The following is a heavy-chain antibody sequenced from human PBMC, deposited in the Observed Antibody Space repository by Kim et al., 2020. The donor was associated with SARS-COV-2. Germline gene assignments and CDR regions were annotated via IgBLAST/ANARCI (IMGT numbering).Heavy chain of an antibody. J-gene: IGHJ4*02. CDR3: ARGPGQRTIFDY. D-gene: IGHD3-3*01. CDR2: IEGGVYT. Sequence: GGSLRLSFVVSGFIVSNQDINWVRQAEGKGREWVSVIEGGVYTYGADPVKGRFTVSRDNSKNTLYLQMNNLRVDDTAVYYCARGPGQRTIFDYWGQGTLVTVSS. CDR1: GFIVSNQD. V-gene: IGHV3-53*01.